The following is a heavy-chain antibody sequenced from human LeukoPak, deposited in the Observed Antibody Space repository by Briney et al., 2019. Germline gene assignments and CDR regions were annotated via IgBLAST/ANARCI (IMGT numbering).Heavy chain of an antibody. CDR1: GGSFSGYY. V-gene: IGHV4-34*01. J-gene: IGHJ4*02. CDR3: ARVRWSVGATNSNLYYFDY. Sequence: NPSETLSLTCTVYGGSFSGYYWSWIRQPPGKGLEWIGSIYHSGSTYYDPSLKSRVTISVDTSKDQFSLKLSSVTAADTAVYYCARVRWSVGATNSNLYYFDYWGQGTLVTVSS. CDR2: IYHSGST. D-gene: IGHD1-26*01.